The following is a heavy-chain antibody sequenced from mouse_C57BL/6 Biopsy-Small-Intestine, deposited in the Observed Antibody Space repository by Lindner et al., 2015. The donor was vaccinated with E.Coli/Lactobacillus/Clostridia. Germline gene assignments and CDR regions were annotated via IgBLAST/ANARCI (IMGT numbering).Heavy chain of an antibody. J-gene: IGHJ2*01. V-gene: IGHV1-54*01. CDR2: IDPGSGDT. D-gene: IGHD2-4*01. Sequence: VQLQESGAELMKPGASVKLSCKASGYAFTNYLIEWVKQRPGQGLEWIGIIDPGSGDTNYNEKFKGKATLTADKSSSTAYMQLSSLTSEDSAVYFCARSGDYDKYFDYWGQGTTLTVSS. CDR1: GYAFTNYL. CDR3: ARSGDYDKYFDY.